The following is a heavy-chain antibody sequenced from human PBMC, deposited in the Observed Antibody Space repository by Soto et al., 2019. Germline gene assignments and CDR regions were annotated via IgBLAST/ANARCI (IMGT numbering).Heavy chain of an antibody. CDR2: ISGSGGST. J-gene: IGHJ6*03. D-gene: IGHD2-8*01. V-gene: IGHV3-23*01. CDR3: AKARYCTNGVCYRYYYYYMDV. Sequence: GGSLRLSCAASGFTFSSYAMSWVRQAPGKGLEWVSAISGSGGSTYYADSVKGRFTISRDNSKNTLYLQMNSLRAEDTAVYYCAKARYCTNGVCYRYYYYYMDVWGKGTTVTVSS. CDR1: GFTFSSYA.